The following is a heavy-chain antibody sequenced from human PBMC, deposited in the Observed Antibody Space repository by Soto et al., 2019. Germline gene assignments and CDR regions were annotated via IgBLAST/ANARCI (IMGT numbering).Heavy chain of an antibody. V-gene: IGHV4-4*02. J-gene: IGHJ5*02. D-gene: IGHD4-17*01. CDR1: GGSISSSNW. CDR3: AYATSVSTNWFDP. Sequence: SETLSLTCAVSGGSISSSNWWSWVRQPPGKGLEWIGEIYHSGSTNYNPSLKSRVTISVDKSKNQFSLKLSSVTAADTAVYYCAYATSVSTNWFDPWGQGTLVNVSS. CDR2: IYHSGST.